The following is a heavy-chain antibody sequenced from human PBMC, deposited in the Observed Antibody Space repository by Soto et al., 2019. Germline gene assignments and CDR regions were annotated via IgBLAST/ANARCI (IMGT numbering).Heavy chain of an antibody. V-gene: IGHV3-23*05. J-gene: IGHJ4*02. CDR2: IDQTGAST. CDR1: GFIFSGHT. CDR3: GSWSLAHFYH. Sequence: GRTLKIYCAAYGFIFSGHTMSWVRQAPGTGLEWVSSIDQTGASTHYADSVKGRFTISRDNSRNTLDLQMKSLRSADTALYYWGSWSLAHFYHWGQGT. D-gene: IGHD1-26*01.